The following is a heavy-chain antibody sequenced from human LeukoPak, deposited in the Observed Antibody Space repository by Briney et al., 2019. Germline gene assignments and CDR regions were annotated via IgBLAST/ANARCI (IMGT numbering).Heavy chain of an antibody. CDR1: GFTASSNY. CDR2: IYSGGST. J-gene: IGHJ3*02. CDR3: ARYCSGGSCLDAFDI. V-gene: IGHV3-53*01. D-gene: IGHD2-15*01. Sequence: PGGSLRLSCAASGFTASSNYMNWVRQAPGKGLEWVSVIYSGGSTYYADSVKGRFTISRDNSKNTLYLQMNSLRAEDTAVYYCARYCSGGSCLDAFDIWGQGTIITVSS.